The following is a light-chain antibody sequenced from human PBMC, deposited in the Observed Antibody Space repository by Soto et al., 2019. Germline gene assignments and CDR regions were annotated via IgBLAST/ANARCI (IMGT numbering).Light chain of an antibody. Sequence: EVVLTQSPGTLSLSPGQRATISCRASQSVSSNYLAWYQQKVGQAPRLLIYAASNRARGIPDRFGGSGSGTDFTLTVNRLEPEDFAVYCCQQYGTAPWTFGQGIKVEI. J-gene: IGKJ1*01. V-gene: IGKV3-20*01. CDR1: QSVSSNY. CDR2: AAS. CDR3: QQYGTAPWT.